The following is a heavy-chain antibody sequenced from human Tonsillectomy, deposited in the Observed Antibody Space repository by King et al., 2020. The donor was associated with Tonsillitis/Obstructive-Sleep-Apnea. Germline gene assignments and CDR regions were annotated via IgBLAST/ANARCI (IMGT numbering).Heavy chain of an antibody. D-gene: IGHD3-3*01. CDR2: IYYSGST. V-gene: IGHV4-39*01. J-gene: IGHJ4*02. Sequence: QLQESGPGIAKPSETLSLTCTVSGGSISNSSFYWGWIRQPPGKGLEWIGNIYYSGSTWYKPSLKSRVTISVDRSKNQFSLKLSSVTAADTAVYYCARGGRSITIFGVVIPFDYWGQGTLVTVSS. CDR3: ARGGRSITIFGVVIPFDY. CDR1: GGSISNSSFY.